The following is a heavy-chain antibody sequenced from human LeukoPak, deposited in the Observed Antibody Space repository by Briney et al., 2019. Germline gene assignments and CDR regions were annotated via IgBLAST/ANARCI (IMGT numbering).Heavy chain of an antibody. V-gene: IGHV4-59*11. J-gene: IGHJ4*02. Sequence: SETLSLTCTVSGGSISSHYWGWIRQPPGKGLEWIGYIYYSGSTNYNPSLKSRVTISVDTSKNQFSLKLSSVTAADTAVYYCARGGLEGLDWGQGTLVTVSS. CDR1: GGSISSHY. CDR2: IYYSGST. D-gene: IGHD1-1*01. CDR3: ARGGLEGLD.